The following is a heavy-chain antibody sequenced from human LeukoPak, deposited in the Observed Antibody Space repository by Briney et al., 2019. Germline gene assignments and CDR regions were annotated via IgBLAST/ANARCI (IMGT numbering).Heavy chain of an antibody. Sequence: SETLSLTCTVSGGSISSYYWSWIRQPPGKGLEWIGYIYYSGSTNYNASLTNRVTISVDTSKNQFSLKLSSVTAADTAVYYCARSYGDYIFDYWGQGTLVTVSS. CDR1: GGSISSYY. CDR3: ARSYGDYIFDY. J-gene: IGHJ4*02. CDR2: IYYSGST. V-gene: IGHV4-59*12. D-gene: IGHD4-17*01.